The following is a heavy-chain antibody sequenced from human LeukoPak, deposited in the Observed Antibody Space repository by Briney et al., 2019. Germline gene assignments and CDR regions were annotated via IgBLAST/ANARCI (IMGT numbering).Heavy chain of an antibody. D-gene: IGHD2-15*01. J-gene: IGHJ4*02. V-gene: IGHV1-3*01. CDR3: ARGVVVAAPVDY. CDR2: INAGNGNT. CDR1: GYTFTSYA. Sequence: ASVKVSCKASGYTFTSYAMHWVRQAPGQRLEWMGWINAGNGNTKYSQKFQGRVTITRDTSASTAYMELSSLRSEGTAVYYCARGVVVAAPVDYWGQGTLVTVSS.